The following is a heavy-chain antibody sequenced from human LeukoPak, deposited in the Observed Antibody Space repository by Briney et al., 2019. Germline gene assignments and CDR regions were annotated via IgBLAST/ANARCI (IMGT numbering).Heavy chain of an antibody. CDR3: ARGGYYGGSLSYFDY. CDR1: GFTFSSYA. CDR2: ICGSGGST. Sequence: GGSLRLSCAASGFTFSSYAMSWIRQAPGRGLECVSVICGSGGSTYYADSVKGRFTISRDNSKNTLFLQMNSLRAEDTAVYYCARGGYYGGSLSYFDYWGQGTLVTVSS. V-gene: IGHV3-23*01. J-gene: IGHJ4*02. D-gene: IGHD4-23*01.